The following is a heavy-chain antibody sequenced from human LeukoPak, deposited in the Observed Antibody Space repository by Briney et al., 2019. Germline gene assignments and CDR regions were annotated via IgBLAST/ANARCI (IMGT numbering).Heavy chain of an antibody. Sequence: PSETLSLXCTVSDGSISGYYWSWIRQPPGKGPEWIGYIYYSGSTKYNPSLKSRVTISVDTSKNQFSLKLSSVTAADTAVYYCARIKMATIALDYWGQGTLVTVSS. CDR1: DGSISGYY. CDR2: IYYSGST. CDR3: ARIKMATIALDY. V-gene: IGHV4-59*01. J-gene: IGHJ4*02. D-gene: IGHD5-24*01.